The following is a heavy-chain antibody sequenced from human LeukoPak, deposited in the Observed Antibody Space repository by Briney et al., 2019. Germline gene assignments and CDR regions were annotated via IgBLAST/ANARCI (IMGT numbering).Heavy chain of an antibody. CDR3: ARDRTHYDFWSGYYTRLGNWFDP. V-gene: IGHV4-30-4*07. Sequence: SETLSLTCAVSGGSISSGGHSWSWIRQPPGTGLEWIGYIYYTESTYYNPSLKSRVTISVDTSKNQFSLKLNSVTAADTAVYYCARDRTHYDFWSGYYTRLGNWFDPWGQGTLVTVSS. D-gene: IGHD3-3*01. J-gene: IGHJ5*02. CDR1: GGSISSGGHS. CDR2: IYYTEST.